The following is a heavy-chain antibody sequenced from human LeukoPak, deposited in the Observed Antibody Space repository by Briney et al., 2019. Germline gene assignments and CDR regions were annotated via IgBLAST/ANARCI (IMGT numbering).Heavy chain of an antibody. Sequence: GRSLRLPCAASGFTFDDYAMHWVRQAPGKGLEWVSGISWNSGSIGYADSVKGRFTISRDNAKNSLYLQMNSLRAEGTAFYYCAKDSSSSWYRDFDYWGQGTLVTVSS. CDR1: GFTFDDYA. D-gene: IGHD6-13*01. CDR3: AKDSSSSWYRDFDY. V-gene: IGHV3-9*01. CDR2: ISWNSGSI. J-gene: IGHJ4*02.